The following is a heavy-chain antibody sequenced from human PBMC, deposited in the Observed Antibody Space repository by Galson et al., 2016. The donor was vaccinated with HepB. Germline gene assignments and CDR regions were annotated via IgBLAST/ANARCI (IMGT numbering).Heavy chain of an antibody. Sequence: PALVKPTQTLTPTCTFSGFSLSTTGVGVGWIRQPPGKALEWLALKYWDDDKYYNPSLKTRLIITKDTSKNQVVLTMTNMDPVDTATYYCAHRRGSGSPWAYGAFDIWGQGTMVTVSS. CDR2: KYWDDDK. V-gene: IGHV2-5*02. D-gene: IGHD1-26*01. J-gene: IGHJ3*02. CDR3: AHRRGSGSPWAYGAFDI. CDR1: GFSLSTTGVG.